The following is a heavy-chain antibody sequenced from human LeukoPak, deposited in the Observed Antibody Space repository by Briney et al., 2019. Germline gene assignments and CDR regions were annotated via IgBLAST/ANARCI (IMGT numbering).Heavy chain of an antibody. CDR1: GFTFSSYA. D-gene: IGHD3-10*01. CDR3: ARDFGRYFFDY. J-gene: IGHJ4*02. V-gene: IGHV3-64*01. CDR2: ISSNGGST. Sequence: GGSLRLSCAASGFTFSSYAMHWVRQAPGKGLEYVSAISSNGGSTYYANSVKGRFTISRDNSKNTLYLQMGSLRAEDTAVYYCARDFGRYFFDYWGQGTLVTVSS.